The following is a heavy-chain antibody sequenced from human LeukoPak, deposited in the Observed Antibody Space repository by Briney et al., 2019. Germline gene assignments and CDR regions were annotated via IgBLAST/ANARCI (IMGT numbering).Heavy chain of an antibody. J-gene: IGHJ6*02. Sequence: GGSLRLSSAASGFTFSSHWMSWVRQAPGKGLEWVANIKQDGSENYYVDSWKGRFTISRNNDKNSLYLQMTSLRAEDTAVYYCARDLSGFSSSSPDEAYYYYGMDVWGQGTTVTVSS. CDR3: ARDLSGFSSSSPDEAYYYYGMDV. V-gene: IGHV3-7*01. CDR2: IKQDGSEN. D-gene: IGHD6-13*01. CDR1: GFTFSSHW.